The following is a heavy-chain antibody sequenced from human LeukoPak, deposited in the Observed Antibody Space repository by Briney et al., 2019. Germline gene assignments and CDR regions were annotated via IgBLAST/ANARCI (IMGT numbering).Heavy chain of an antibody. V-gene: IGHV3-23*01. CDR1: GFTFSSYG. D-gene: IGHD3-22*01. Sequence: GGTLRLSCAASGFTFSSYGMSWVRQAPGKGLEWVSAISGSGGSTYYADSVKGRFTISRDNSKNTLYLQMNSLRAEDTAVYYCARSTYYYDSSGYYHYYYFDYWGQGTLVTVSS. J-gene: IGHJ4*02. CDR3: ARSTYYYDSSGYYHYYYFDY. CDR2: ISGSGGST.